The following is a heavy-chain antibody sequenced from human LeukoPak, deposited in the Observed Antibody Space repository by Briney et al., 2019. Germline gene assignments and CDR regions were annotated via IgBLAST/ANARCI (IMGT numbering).Heavy chain of an antibody. CDR2: IYSSGTT. J-gene: IGHJ4*02. D-gene: IGHD2/OR15-2a*01. Sequence: SETLSLTCTVSGGSISSYYWTWIRQPAGKELEWIGRIYSSGTTNYNPSLKSRLTMSVDTSKNHFSLKLSSVTAADTAVYYCARDLSSTYSSTWYFDYWGQGMLVTVSS. CDR1: GGSISSYY. CDR3: ARDLSSTYSSTWYFDY. V-gene: IGHV4-4*07.